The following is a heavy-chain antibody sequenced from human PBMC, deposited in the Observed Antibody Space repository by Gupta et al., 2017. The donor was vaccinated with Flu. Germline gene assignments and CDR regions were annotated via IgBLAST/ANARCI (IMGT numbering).Heavy chain of an antibody. CDR2: SGIT. V-gene: IGHV4-4*08. J-gene: IGHJ4*02. Sequence: SGITNYSSSLKSRVTISFDTSKNEFSLNLSSVTAADTAVYYCAREVATIAPDYFFDSWGQGTLVTVSS. D-gene: IGHD5-12*01. CDR3: AREVATIAPDYFFDS.